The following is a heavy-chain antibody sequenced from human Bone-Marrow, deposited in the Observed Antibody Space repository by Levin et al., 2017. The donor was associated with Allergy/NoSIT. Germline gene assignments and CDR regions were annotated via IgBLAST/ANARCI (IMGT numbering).Heavy chain of an antibody. CDR2: ISHSGTT. V-gene: IGHV4-34*01. Sequence: SETLSLTCAVYGGSFSGYWSWIRQPPGKGLEWIGEISHSGTTNYNPSLESRVTMSVDTSKNQFSLKLSSVTAADTAVYYCARVPMEFKNSFDYWGQGTLVTVSS. J-gene: IGHJ4*02. CDR1: GGSFSGY. D-gene: IGHD1-1*01. CDR3: ARVPMEFKNSFDY.